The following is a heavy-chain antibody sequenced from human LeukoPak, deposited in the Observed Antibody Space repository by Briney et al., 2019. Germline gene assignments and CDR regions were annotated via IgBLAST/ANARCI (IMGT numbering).Heavy chain of an antibody. D-gene: IGHD6-13*01. J-gene: IGHJ4*02. CDR3: ARCEGPAAAGISRAYYFDY. CDR1: GGSISSGGYY. V-gene: IGHV4-31*03. Sequence: PSETLSLTCTVSGGSISSGGYYWSWIRQHPGKGLEWIGYIYYSGSTYYNPSLKSRVTISVDTSKNQFSLKLSSVTAADTAVYYCARCEGPAAAGISRAYYFDYWGQGTLVTVSS. CDR2: IYYSGST.